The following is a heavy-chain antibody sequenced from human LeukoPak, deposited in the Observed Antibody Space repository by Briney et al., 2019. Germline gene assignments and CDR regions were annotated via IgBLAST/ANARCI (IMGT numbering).Heavy chain of an antibody. Sequence: PGGSLRLSCAVSGFTFSSYWMSRVRQAPGKGLEWVANIKEDGTEKYYQDSVKGRFTISRDNAKNSRYLQMNSLRAEDTAVYYCAREVVLSTSAWFEYWGQGTLVTVSS. CDR3: AREVVLSTSAWFEY. V-gene: IGHV3-7*01. D-gene: IGHD3-22*01. J-gene: IGHJ4*02. CDR2: IKEDGTEK. CDR1: GFTFSSYW.